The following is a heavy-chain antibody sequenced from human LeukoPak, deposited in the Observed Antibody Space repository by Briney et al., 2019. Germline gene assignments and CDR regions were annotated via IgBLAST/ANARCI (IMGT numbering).Heavy chain of an antibody. Sequence: GGSLTLSCAASGLTFSSYAMRWVRQAPGKGLEWVSAISGSSGHTYYAASVKGRFTISRDNSKNTLYLQMNCLRAEDTAVCYCASLTNCYFDLWGRGTLVTVSS. J-gene: IGHJ2*01. CDR1: GLTFSSYA. CDR2: ISGSSGHT. D-gene: IGHD1-14*01. CDR3: ASLTNCYFDL. V-gene: IGHV3-23*01.